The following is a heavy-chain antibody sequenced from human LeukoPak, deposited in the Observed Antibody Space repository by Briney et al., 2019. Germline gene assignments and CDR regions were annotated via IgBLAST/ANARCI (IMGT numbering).Heavy chain of an antibody. CDR2: IRYDGSNK. J-gene: IGHJ4*02. D-gene: IGHD2-2*01. CDR3: AKDQRRYCSSTSCYLDY. CDR1: GFTFSSYG. V-gene: IGHV3-30*02. Sequence: GGSLRLSCAASGFTFSSYGMHWVRQAPGKGLKWVAFIRYDGSNKYYADSVKGRFTISRDNSQNTLYLQMNSLKAEDTAVYYCAKDQRRYCSSTSCYLDYWGQGTLVTVSS.